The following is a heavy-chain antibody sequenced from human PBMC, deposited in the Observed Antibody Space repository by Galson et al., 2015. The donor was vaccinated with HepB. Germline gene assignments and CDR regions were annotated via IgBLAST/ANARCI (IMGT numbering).Heavy chain of an antibody. CDR1: GFTFSGSA. V-gene: IGHV3-73*01. CDR2: IRSKANSYAT. CDR3: TRFEPAASFDY. Sequence: SLRLSCAASGFTFSGSAMHWVRQASGKGLEWVGRIRSKANSYATAYAASVKGRFTISRDDSKNTAYLQMNSLKTEDTAVYYCTRFEPAASFDYWGQGTLVTVSS. J-gene: IGHJ4*02. D-gene: IGHD2-2*01.